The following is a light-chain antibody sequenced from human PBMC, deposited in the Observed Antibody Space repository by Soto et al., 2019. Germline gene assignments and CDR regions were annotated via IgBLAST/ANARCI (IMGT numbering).Light chain of an antibody. CDR3: QQRSNWPPVFT. J-gene: IGKJ4*01. CDR1: QSVSSH. V-gene: IGKV3-11*01. Sequence: EIVLTQSPASLSLSPGERATLSCRASQSVSSHLAWFQQRPGQAPRLLIYGASNRPTGIPARFGGSGSGTNFTLTISSLEPEDFAVYYCQQRSNWPPVFTFGGGTKVEIK. CDR2: GAS.